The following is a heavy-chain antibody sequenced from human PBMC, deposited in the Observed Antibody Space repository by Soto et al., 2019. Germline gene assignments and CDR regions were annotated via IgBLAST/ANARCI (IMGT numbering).Heavy chain of an antibody. V-gene: IGHV3-74*01. CDR3: EGDGHSASYYQFDY. CDR1: GDTFSSYW. D-gene: IGHD1-26*01. Sequence: GGSLRLSCAASGDTFSSYWMHWVRQAPGKGLVWVSSINSDGSSTSYAASVKGQFTISSDNAKNTLYLQMSSLRAEDTAVYYCEGDGHSASYYQFDYWGHGTLVTVSS. J-gene: IGHJ4*01. CDR2: INSDGSST.